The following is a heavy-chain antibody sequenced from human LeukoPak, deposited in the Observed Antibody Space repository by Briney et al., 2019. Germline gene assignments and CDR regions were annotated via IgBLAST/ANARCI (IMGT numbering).Heavy chain of an antibody. CDR1: GFTFSSYS. J-gene: IGHJ5*02. CDR3: ARDVHPSSSSGRREHP. V-gene: IGHV3-21*01. CDR2: ISSSSSYI. Sequence: PGGSLRLSCAASGFTFSSYSMNWVRQAPGKGLEWVSSISSSSSYIYYADSVKGRFTISRDNAKNSLYLQMNSLRAEDTAVYYCARDVHPSSSSGRREHPWGQGTLVTASS. D-gene: IGHD6-6*01.